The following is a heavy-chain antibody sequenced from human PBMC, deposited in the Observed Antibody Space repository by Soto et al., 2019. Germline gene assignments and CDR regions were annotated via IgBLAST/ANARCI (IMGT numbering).Heavy chain of an antibody. CDR2: ISAYNGKT. Sequence: QVQLVQHGTEVKKPGASVKVSCKTSGYPFTSYGINWVRQAPGQGPEWMGWISAYNGKTSYTQKFQGRVTMTTDTSTSTAYMDMRSLRSDDTAVYYCARDRLIAVTGLLHYWGQGTLVTVSS. CDR3: ARDRLIAVTGLLHY. J-gene: IGHJ4*02. V-gene: IGHV1-18*01. CDR1: GYPFTSYG. D-gene: IGHD6-19*01.